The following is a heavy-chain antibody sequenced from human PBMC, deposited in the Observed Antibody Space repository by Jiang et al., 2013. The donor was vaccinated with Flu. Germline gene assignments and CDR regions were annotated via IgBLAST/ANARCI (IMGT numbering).Heavy chain of an antibody. D-gene: IGHD3-10*01. V-gene: IGHV3-30-3*01. Sequence: VQLVESGGGVVQPGRSLRLSCAASGFTFSSYAMHWVRQAPGKGLEWVAVISYDGSNKYYADSVKGRFTISRDNSKNTLYLQMNSLRVEDTAVYYCARDVGGSGSYYLTMGYAFDIWGQGAMVTVSS. CDR2: ISYDGSNK. CDR1: GFTFSSYA. CDR3: ARDVGGSGSYYLTMGYAFDI. J-gene: IGHJ3*02.